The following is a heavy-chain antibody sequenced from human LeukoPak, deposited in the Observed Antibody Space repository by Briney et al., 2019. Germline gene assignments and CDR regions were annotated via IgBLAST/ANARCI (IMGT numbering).Heavy chain of an antibody. CDR2: IWYVGSNK. J-gene: IGHJ4*02. Sequence: PGGSLRLSCAASGFSFSNYDMHWVRQAPGKGLGWVAVIWYVGSNKYYAESVKGRVTISRDNSKNTLYLQMNSLRDEDTAVYYCARGDPTVTTKQNFDYWGQGTLVTVSS. CDR1: GFSFSNYD. CDR3: ARGDPTVTTKQNFDY. D-gene: IGHD4-17*01. V-gene: IGHV3-33*01.